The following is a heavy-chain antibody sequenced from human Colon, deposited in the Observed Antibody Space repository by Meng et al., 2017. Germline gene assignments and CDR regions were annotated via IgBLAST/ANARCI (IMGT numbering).Heavy chain of an antibody. CDR3: ATGRGLRLGELSLVCGN. CDR1: GYTFSNYE. J-gene: IGHJ4*02. V-gene: IGHV1-8*01. CDR2: MNPNTANT. D-gene: IGHD3-16*02. Sequence: QGQLVESGPEVKKPGASVKVSCEASGYTFSNYEINWVRQATGQGLEWMGWMNPNTANTGYAQKFQGRVTMTRNTSISTAYMELSGLRSEDTAVYYCATGRGLRLGELSLVCGNWGQGTLVTVSS.